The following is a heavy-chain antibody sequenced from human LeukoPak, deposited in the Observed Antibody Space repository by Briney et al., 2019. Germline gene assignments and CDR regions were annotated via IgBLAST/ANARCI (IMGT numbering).Heavy chain of an antibody. D-gene: IGHD4-17*01. CDR3: ARLSVTTTFFDY. J-gene: IGHJ4*02. CDR2: IYYSGSA. CDR1: GGSISSYY. V-gene: IGHV4-59*08. Sequence: SETLSLTCTVPGGSISSYYWSWIRQPPGKGLEWIGYIYYSGSANYNPSLKSRATISVDTSKKQFSLKVSSVTAADTAVYYCARLSVTTTFFDYWGQGTLVTVSS.